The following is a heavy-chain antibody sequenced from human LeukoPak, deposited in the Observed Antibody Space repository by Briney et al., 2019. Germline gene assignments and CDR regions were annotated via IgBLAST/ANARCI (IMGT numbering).Heavy chain of an antibody. Sequence: GGSLRLSCAASGFTFISYWMSWVRQAPGKGLEWVANIKQDGSEKYYVDSVEGRFTTSRDNAKNSLYLQMNSLRAEDTAVYYCARGLAPPVGACEYWGQGTLVTVSS. J-gene: IGHJ4*02. CDR3: ARGLAPPVGACEY. CDR2: IKQDGSEK. CDR1: GFTFISYW. D-gene: IGHD1-26*01. V-gene: IGHV3-7*01.